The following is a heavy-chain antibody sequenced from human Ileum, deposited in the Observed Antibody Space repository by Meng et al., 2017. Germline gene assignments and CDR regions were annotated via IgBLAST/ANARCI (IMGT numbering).Heavy chain of an antibody. J-gene: IGHJ4*02. CDR2: AST. Sequence: QGQLQESGPGLVRPSETLSLICTVSGGSVSRAGYQWGWIRQPPGKGLEWIGYASTNYNPSLKSRVTISLDTSRNQISLSLSSVTAADTAVYYCARDHMGSLDYWGQGILVTVSS. CDR1: GGSVSRAGYQ. V-gene: IGHV4-61*08. D-gene: IGHD1-26*01. CDR3: ARDHMGSLDY.